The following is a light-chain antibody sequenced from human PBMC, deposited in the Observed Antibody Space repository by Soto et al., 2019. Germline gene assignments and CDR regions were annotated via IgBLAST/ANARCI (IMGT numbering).Light chain of an antibody. CDR1: QTVRSN. Sequence: EIVLTQSPATLSLSPGERTTLSCRASQTVRSNLAWYQHKPGQAPRLLIYDASNRATGIPARFSGSGSGTDFTLTISRLEHEDFAVYYCQQRSNWPITFRQGTRLQI. CDR2: DAS. CDR3: QQRSNWPIT. J-gene: IGKJ5*01. V-gene: IGKV3-11*01.